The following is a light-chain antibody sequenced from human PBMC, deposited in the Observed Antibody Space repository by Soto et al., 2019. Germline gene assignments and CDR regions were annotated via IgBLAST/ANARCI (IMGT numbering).Light chain of an antibody. CDR1: QSVSSF. CDR2: DTS. CDR3: QQRSNWPWT. J-gene: IGKJ1*01. Sequence: EIALRQSPATLSLSPGERVTLSCGASQSVSSFLVWYQQKPGQAPRLLISDTSNRATGIPGRFSGSGSGTDFSLTISSLEPEDFAVYYCQQRSNWPWTFGQGTKVEIK. V-gene: IGKV3-11*01.